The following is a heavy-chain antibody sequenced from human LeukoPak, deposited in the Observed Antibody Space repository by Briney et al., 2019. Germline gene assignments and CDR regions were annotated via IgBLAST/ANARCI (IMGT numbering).Heavy chain of an antibody. CDR1: GDSISISNSNW. V-gene: IGHV4-4*02. D-gene: IGHD3-16*01. J-gene: IGHJ6*03. CDR2: IYHSGTT. CDR3: ARPGAGGYYYYYMDV. Sequence: SETLSLTCAVSGDSISISNSNWWTGVRQPPGQGLEGIGEIYHSGTTYYNPSLKSRFTISVDTSKNHFSLKLSSVTAADTAVYYCARPGAGGYYYYYMDVWGKGTTVTVSS.